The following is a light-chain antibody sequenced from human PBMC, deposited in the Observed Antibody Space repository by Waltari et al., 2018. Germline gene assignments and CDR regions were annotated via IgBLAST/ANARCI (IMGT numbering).Light chain of an antibody. J-gene: IGKJ1*01. Sequence: DIQMTQSPSTLSASVGDRVTITCRASQSISSWLAWYQQKPGKAPNPLTDKASSLESGVPSRFSGSGSGTEFTLTISSLQPDDFATYYCQQYNSYSRTFGQGTKVEIK. V-gene: IGKV1-5*03. CDR1: QSISSW. CDR3: QQYNSYSRT. CDR2: KAS.